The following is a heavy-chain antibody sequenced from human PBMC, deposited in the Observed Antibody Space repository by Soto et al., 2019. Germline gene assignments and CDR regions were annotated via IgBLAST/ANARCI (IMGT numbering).Heavy chain of an antibody. V-gene: IGHV3-30*18. CDR2: ISYDGSNK. J-gene: IGHJ4*02. CDR1: GFTFSSYG. Sequence: GGSLRLSYAASGFTFSSYGMHWVRQAPGKGLEWVAVISYDGSNKYYADSVKGRFTISRDNSKNTLYLQMNSLRAEDTAVYYCAKDRDKYSGSYGAGLHYWGQGTLVTVSS. D-gene: IGHD1-26*01. CDR3: AKDRDKYSGSYGAGLHY.